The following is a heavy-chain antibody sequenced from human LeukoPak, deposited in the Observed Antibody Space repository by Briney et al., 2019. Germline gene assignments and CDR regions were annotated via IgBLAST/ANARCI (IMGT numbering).Heavy chain of an antibody. D-gene: IGHD2-2*02. CDR3: ARGRRVVPAAIALSGDAKTNYDY. CDR2: IYYSGST. V-gene: IGHV4-39*01. J-gene: IGHJ4*02. Sequence: SETLSLTCTVSGGSISSSSYYWGWIRQPPGKGLEWIGSIYYSGSTYYNPSLKSRVTISADTSKNQFSLKLSSVTAADTAVYYCARGRRVVPAAIALSGDAKTNYDYWGQGTLVTVSS. CDR1: GGSISSSSYY.